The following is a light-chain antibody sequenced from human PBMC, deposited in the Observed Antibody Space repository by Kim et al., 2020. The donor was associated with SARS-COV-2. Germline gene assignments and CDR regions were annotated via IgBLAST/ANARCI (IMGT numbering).Light chain of an antibody. J-gene: IGKJ5*01. CDR2: DAS. CDR1: QSISRY. V-gene: IGKV3-11*01. CDR3: QQRSKWPIT. Sequence: LSPGERVTLTCRARQSISRYLAWYQQKPGQAPRLLIYDASNRATGIPARFSGSGSGTDFTLSINSLEPEDFAVYYCQQRSKWPITFGQGTRLEIK.